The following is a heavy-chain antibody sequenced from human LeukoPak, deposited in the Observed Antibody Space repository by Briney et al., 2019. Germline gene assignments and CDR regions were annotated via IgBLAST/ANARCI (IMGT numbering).Heavy chain of an antibody. J-gene: IGHJ6*03. CDR2: IYSTGTA. CDR3: XXXVXXXXXYMDV. CDR1: GDSINTYY. Sequence: SETLSLTCTVSGDSINTYYWNWIRQPPGQGLEWIAHIYSTGTASYNPALKSRATTSVDTSKNQFSLRLSSVTAADTAGYYCXXXVXXXXXYMDVXXKXTTVTVXS. V-gene: IGHV4-59*12.